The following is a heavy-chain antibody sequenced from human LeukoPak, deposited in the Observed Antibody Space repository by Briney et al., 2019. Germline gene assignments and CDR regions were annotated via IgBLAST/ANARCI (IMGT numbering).Heavy chain of an antibody. CDR3: ARATGPDYYYYYMDV. CDR1: GYTFTSYG. CDR2: ISAYNGNT. J-gene: IGHJ6*03. V-gene: IGHV1-18*01. D-gene: IGHD4-11*01. Sequence: ASVQVSCKASGYTFTSYGISWVRQAPGQGLEWMGWISAYNGNTNYAQKLQGRVTMTTDTSTSTAYMELRSLRSDDTAVYYCARATGPDYYYYYMDVWGKGTTITVSS.